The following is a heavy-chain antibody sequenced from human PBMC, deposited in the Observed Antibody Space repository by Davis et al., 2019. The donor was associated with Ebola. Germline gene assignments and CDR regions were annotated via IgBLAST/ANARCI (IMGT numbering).Heavy chain of an antibody. CDR2: ISGSGVST. J-gene: IGHJ4*02. V-gene: IGHV3-23*01. D-gene: IGHD3-22*01. CDR1: GFTFSSYA. Sequence: GSLRLSCAASGFTFSSYAMTWVRQAPGKGLEWVSAISGSGVSTYYADSVKGRFTISRDNSKNTLYLQMNSLRAEDTAVYYCAKYRDSSGYYYGPFDYWGQGTLVTVSS. CDR3: AKYRDSSGYYYGPFDY.